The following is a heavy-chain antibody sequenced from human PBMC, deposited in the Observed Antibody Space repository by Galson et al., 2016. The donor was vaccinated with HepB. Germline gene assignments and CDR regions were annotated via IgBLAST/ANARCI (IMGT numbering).Heavy chain of an antibody. V-gene: IGHV3-23*01. CDR1: GFTFSSYV. CDR3: AKDNDGDHAFAS. J-gene: IGHJ4*02. CDR2: IRADGRNT. D-gene: IGHD4-17*01. Sequence: SLRLSCAASGFTFSSYVLSWVRQPPGKGLEWVSAIRADGRNTYYADSLKGRFTISRDNSKNTVYLQMNSLRAEDTAVYYCAKDNDGDHAFASWGQGTLVTVSS.